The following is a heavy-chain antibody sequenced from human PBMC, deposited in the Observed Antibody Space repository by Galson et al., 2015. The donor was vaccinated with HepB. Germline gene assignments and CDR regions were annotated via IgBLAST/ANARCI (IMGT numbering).Heavy chain of an antibody. CDR2: IRYDGSNK. D-gene: IGHD3-22*01. Sequence: SLRLSCAASGFTFSSYGMHWVRQAPGKGLEWVAFIRYDGSNKYYADSVKGRFTISRDNSKNTLYLQMNSLRAEDTAVYYCAKDVKYYDSSGYPPGYWGQGTLVTVSS. J-gene: IGHJ4*02. CDR3: AKDVKYYDSSGYPPGY. CDR1: GFTFSSYG. V-gene: IGHV3-30*02.